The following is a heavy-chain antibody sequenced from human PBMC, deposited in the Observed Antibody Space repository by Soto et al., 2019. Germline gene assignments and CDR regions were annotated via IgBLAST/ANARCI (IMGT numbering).Heavy chain of an antibody. CDR3: AGDSGSGSYYRYYYYGMDV. CDR2: IYTSGST. J-gene: IGHJ6*02. CDR1: GGSISSYY. Sequence: TSETLSLTCTVSGGSISSYYWSWIRQPAGKGLEWIGRIYTSGSTNYNPSLKSRVTMSVDTSKNQFSLKLSSVTAADTAVYYCAGDSGSGSYYRYYYYGMDVWGQGTTVTVSS. V-gene: IGHV4-4*07. D-gene: IGHD3-10*01.